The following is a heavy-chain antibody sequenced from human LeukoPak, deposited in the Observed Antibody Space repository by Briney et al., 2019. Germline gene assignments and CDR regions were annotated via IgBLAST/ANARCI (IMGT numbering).Heavy chain of an antibody. D-gene: IGHD5-12*01. Sequence: PGGSLRLSCAASGFTFSSYAMSWVRQAPGKGLEWVSAISGSGGSTYYADSVKGRFTISRDNSKNTLYLQMNSLRAVDTAVYYCAKPSGYSGYEEFDYWGQGTLVTVSS. CDR1: GFTFSSYA. CDR2: ISGSGGST. V-gene: IGHV3-23*01. CDR3: AKPSGYSGYEEFDY. J-gene: IGHJ4*02.